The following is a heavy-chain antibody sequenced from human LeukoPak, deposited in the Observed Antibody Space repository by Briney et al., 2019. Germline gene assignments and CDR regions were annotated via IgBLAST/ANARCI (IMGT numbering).Heavy chain of an antibody. V-gene: IGHV1-69*05. CDR3: AKSGPPHYYYYMDV. Sequence: GSSVKVSCKASGGTFSSYAISWVRQAPGQGLEWMGGIIPIFGTANYAQKFQGRVTITTDESTSTAYMELSSLRSEDTAVYYCAKSGPPHYYYYMDVWGKGTTVTVSS. CDR1: GGTFSSYA. D-gene: IGHD3-3*01. J-gene: IGHJ6*03. CDR2: IIPIFGTA.